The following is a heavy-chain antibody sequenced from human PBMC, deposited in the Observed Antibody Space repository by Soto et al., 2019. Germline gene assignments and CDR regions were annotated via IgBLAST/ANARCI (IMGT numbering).Heavy chain of an antibody. Sequence: GESLKISCKGSGYSFTSYWISLVLHRPGKGLEWMGRIDPSDAYTNYSPSFQGHVTISAAKSISTAYLQWSSLKASDTAMYYCARHRGGYYPTVSDYWGQGTRGTVSS. D-gene: IGHD3-3*01. V-gene: IGHV5-10-1*01. J-gene: IGHJ4*02. CDR3: ARHRGGYYPTVSDY. CDR1: GYSFTSYW. CDR2: IDPSDAYT.